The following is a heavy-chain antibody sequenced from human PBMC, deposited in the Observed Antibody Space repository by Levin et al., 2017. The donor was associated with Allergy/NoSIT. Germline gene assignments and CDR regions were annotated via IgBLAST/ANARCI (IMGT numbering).Heavy chain of an antibody. CDR2: ISYDGSNK. D-gene: IGHD4-11*01. J-gene: IGHJ6*02. CDR3: ARDPHEGLQSPPYYYGMDV. CDR1: GFTFSSYA. V-gene: IGHV3-30-3*01. Sequence: GESLKISCAASGFTFSSYAMHWVRQAPGKGLEWVAVISYDGSNKYYADSVKGRFTISRDNSKNTLYLQMNSLRAEDTAVYYCARDPHEGLQSPPYYYGMDVWGQGTTVTVSS.